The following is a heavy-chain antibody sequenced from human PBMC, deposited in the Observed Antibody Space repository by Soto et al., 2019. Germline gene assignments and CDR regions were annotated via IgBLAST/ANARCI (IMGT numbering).Heavy chain of an antibody. J-gene: IGHJ6*01. CDR2: VYNTGGT. D-gene: IGHD1-1*01. V-gene: IGHV4-59*08. Sequence: QAQLQQSGPRLVKPSETLSLTCTVSSGPSSSHNWGWIRQPPGRGLEWIGYVYNTGGTSYNPSLKSRVTISADTSTNDISLTLSSVTAADTAVYYCVRQGIGNLHGLVDVWGQGTTVSVSS. CDR3: VRQGIGNLHGLVDV. CDR1: SGPSSSHN.